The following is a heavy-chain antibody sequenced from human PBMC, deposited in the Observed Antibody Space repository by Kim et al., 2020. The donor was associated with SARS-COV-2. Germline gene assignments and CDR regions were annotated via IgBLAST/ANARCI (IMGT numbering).Heavy chain of an antibody. V-gene: IGHV4-59*01. J-gene: IGHJ6*03. CDR1: GGSISSYY. CDR2: IYYSGST. CDR3: ASAEPYLYYMDV. Sequence: SETLSLTCTVSGGSISSYYWSWIRQPPGKGLEWIGYIYYSGSTNYNPSLKSRVTISVDTSKNQFSLKLSSVTAADTAVYYCASAEPYLYYMDVWGKGTTVTVSS.